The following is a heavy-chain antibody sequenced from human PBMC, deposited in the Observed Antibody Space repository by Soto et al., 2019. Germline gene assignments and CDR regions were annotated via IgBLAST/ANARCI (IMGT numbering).Heavy chain of an antibody. Sequence: PGESLKISCKGSGYIFTNYWISWVRQMPGKGLEWMGRINPSDSYTNYSPSFHGHVTISADRSISTAYLQWSSLKASDTAIYYCARLGSSDWPDDSWGQGTLVTVSS. CDR3: ARLGSSDWPDDS. J-gene: IGHJ4*02. V-gene: IGHV5-10-1*01. CDR2: INPSDSYT. CDR1: GYIFTNYW. D-gene: IGHD6-25*01.